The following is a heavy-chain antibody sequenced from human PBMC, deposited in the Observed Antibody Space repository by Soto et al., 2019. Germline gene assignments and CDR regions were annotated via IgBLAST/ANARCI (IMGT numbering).Heavy chain of an antibody. CDR2: IWYDGSNK. V-gene: IGHV3-33*01. J-gene: IGHJ4*02. CDR1: GFSFSNYG. CDR3: ARGDSYSSGYYPIDY. D-gene: IGHD3-22*01. Sequence: QVQLVESGGGVVQPGRSLRLSCAASGFSFSNYGMHWVRQAPGKGLEWVAVIWYDGSNKYYADSVKGRFTICRDNSKNTLYLQVDSLRAEDTAVYYCARGDSYSSGYYPIDYWGQGTLVTVSS.